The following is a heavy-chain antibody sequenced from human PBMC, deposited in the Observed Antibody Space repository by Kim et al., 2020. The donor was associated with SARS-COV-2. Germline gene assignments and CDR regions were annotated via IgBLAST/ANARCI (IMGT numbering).Heavy chain of an antibody. CDR3: ARHNFGRGSGWSYYYYGMDV. V-gene: IGHV5-10-1*01. J-gene: IGHJ6*02. Sequence: GESLKISCKGSGYSFTSYWISWVRQMPGKGLEWMGRIDPSDSYTNYSPSFQGHVTISADKSISTAYLQWSSLKASDTAMYYCARHNFGRGSGWSYYYYGMDVWGQGTTVTVSS. CDR2: IDPSDSYT. CDR1: GYSFTSYW. D-gene: IGHD6-19*01.